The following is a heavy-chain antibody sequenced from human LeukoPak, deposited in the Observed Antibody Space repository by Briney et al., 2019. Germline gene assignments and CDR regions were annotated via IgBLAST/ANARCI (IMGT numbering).Heavy chain of an antibody. Sequence: GGSLRLSCAASGFTFSSYGMHWVRQAPGKGLEWVAFIRYDGSNKYYADSVKGRFTISRDNSKNTLYLQMNSLRAEDTAVYYCAKDGGGVAGYYDYWGQGTLVTVSS. CDR1: GFTFSSYG. D-gene: IGHD6-19*01. V-gene: IGHV3-30*02. CDR3: AKDGGGVAGYYDY. CDR2: IRYDGSNK. J-gene: IGHJ4*02.